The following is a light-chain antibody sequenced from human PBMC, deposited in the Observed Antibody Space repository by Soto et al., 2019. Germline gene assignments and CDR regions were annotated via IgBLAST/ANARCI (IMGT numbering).Light chain of an antibody. CDR1: QSVSSN. Sequence: EIAMTQSPATLSVSPGGRATLSCRASQSVSSNLAWYQRKPGQAPRLLIYGASTRATGVPARFSGSGSGTESTLTISSLQTEDFAVYYCQQRSNWPRITFGQGTRLEIK. CDR3: QQRSNWPRIT. J-gene: IGKJ5*01. V-gene: IGKV3-15*01. CDR2: GAS.